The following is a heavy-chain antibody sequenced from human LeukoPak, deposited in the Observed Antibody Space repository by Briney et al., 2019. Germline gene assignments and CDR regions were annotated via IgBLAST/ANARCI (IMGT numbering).Heavy chain of an antibody. CDR3: AKPGCHNCYNSPLLY. Sequence: SETLSLTCTVSGGSISSYYWSWIRQPPGKGLEWIGYIYYSGSTNYNPSLKSRVTISVDTSNNQFSLKLSSVTAADTAVYYCAKPGCHNCYNSPLLYWGQGTLVTVSS. D-gene: IGHD5-24*01. J-gene: IGHJ4*02. CDR2: IYYSGST. V-gene: IGHV4-59*08. CDR1: GGSISSYY.